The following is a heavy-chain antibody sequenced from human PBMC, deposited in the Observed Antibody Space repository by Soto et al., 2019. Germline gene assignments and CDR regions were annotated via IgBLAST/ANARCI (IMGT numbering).Heavy chain of an antibody. V-gene: IGHV3-33*01. CDR1: GFTFSSYG. J-gene: IGHJ3*02. D-gene: IGHD6-13*01. CDR2: IWYDGSNK. CDR3: ARDSSSWYVAFDI. Sequence: PGGSLRLSCAASGFTFSSYGMHWVRQAPGKGLEWVAVIWYDGSNKYYADSVKGRFTISRDNSKNTLYLQMNSLRAEDTAVYYCARDSSSWYVAFDIWGQGTMVTVSS.